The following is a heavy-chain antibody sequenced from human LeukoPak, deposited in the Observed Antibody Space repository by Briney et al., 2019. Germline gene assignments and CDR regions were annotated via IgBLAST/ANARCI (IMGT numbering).Heavy chain of an antibody. CDR3: ARGGYCTNGVCYTGIFDY. Sequence: ASVKVSCKASGYTFTSYDINWVRQATGQGLEWMGWMNPNSGNTGYARKFQGRVTMTRNTSISTAYMELSSLRSEDTAVYYCARGGYCTNGVCYTGIFDYWGQGTLVTVSS. CDR1: GYTFTSYD. J-gene: IGHJ4*02. D-gene: IGHD2-8*01. CDR2: MNPNSGNT. V-gene: IGHV1-8*01.